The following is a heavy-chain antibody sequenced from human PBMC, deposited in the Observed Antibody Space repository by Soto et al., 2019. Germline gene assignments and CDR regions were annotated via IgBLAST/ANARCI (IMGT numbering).Heavy chain of an antibody. CDR3: AREIDFYFDL. CDR1: GFTFSNYW. J-gene: IGHJ2*01. V-gene: IGHV3-74*01. Sequence: EVQLVESGGDLVQPGGSLSLSCVASGFTFSNYWMHWVRQAPGKGLEWVSRINSDESSRAYADSVKGRFISSRDNDKNSLSLEMNSLRAXXTXXXXXAREIDFYFDLWGRGTLVTVSS. CDR2: INSDESSR.